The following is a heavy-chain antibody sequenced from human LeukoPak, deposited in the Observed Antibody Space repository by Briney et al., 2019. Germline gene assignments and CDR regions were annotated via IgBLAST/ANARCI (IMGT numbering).Heavy chain of an antibody. CDR2: IIPIFGTA. V-gene: IGHV1-69*13. CDR3: AARLGYCSSTSCPPPIDY. CDR1: GGTFSSYA. J-gene: IGHJ4*02. D-gene: IGHD2-2*01. Sequence: SVKVSCKASGGTFSSYAISWVRQAPGQGLEWMGGIIPIFGTANYAQKFQGRVTITADESTSTAYMELSSLRSEDTAVYYCAARLGYCSSTSCPPPIDYWGQGTLVTVSS.